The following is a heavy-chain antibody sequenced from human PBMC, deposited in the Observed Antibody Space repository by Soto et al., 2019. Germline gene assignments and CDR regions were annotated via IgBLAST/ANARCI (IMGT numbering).Heavy chain of an antibody. CDR2: ISGSGGST. Sequence: EVQLLESGGGLVQPGGSLRLSCAASGFTFSSYAMSWVRQAPGKGLEWVSTISGSGGSTHYADSVKGRFNISRDNSKNTLYLQMNSLRAEDKAVYYCAKFYGGNSAHTYTIDPWGKGTLVTVSS. CDR1: GFTFSSYA. D-gene: IGHD2-21*02. CDR3: AKFYGGNSAHTYTIDP. J-gene: IGHJ5*02. V-gene: IGHV3-23*01.